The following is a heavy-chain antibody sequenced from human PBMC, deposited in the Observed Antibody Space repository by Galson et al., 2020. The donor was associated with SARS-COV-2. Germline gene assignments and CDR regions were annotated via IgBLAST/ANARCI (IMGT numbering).Heavy chain of an antibody. J-gene: IGHJ4*02. CDR3: ARVLRGAEAYYFDY. Sequence: SGPTLVKPTQTLTLTCTLSGFSVSTSGVGVGWIRLPPGKALEWLAVIYWDDGDDYSPSLRNRLTIARGTSKNQVVLTMTNMDPVDTGTYYCARVLRGAEAYYFDYWGQGTLVTVSS. D-gene: IGHD6-13*01. CDR1: GFSVSTSGVG. V-gene: IGHV2-5*02. CDR2: IYWDDGD.